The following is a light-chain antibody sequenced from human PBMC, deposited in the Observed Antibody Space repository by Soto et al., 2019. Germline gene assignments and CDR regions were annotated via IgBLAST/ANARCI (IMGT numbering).Light chain of an antibody. CDR1: SSDVGNYKY. CDR3: FSYTSSGTYV. V-gene: IGLV2-14*01. CDR2: EVS. Sequence: QSALTQPASVSGSPVQLITISCTGTSSDVGNYKYVSWYQQHPGKAPKLMIYEVSNRPSGVSNRFSGSKSGNTASLTISGLQAEDETDYYCFSYTSSGTYVFGTGTKAPS. J-gene: IGLJ1*01.